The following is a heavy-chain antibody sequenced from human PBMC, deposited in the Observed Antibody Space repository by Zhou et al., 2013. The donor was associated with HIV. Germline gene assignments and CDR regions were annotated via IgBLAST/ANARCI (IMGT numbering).Heavy chain of an antibody. CDR2: IIPILGIA. CDR1: GGTFSSYA. J-gene: IGHJ4*02. V-gene: IGHV1-69*04. D-gene: IGHD2-15*01. Sequence: QVQLVQSGAEVKKPGSSVKVSCKASGGTFSSYAISWVRQAPGQGLEWMGRIIPILGIANYAQKFQGRVTITADKSTSTAYMELSSLRSEDTAVYYCARDGKDCSGGSCYSGIFDYWGQGTLVTVSS. CDR3: ARDGKDCSGGSCYSGIFDY.